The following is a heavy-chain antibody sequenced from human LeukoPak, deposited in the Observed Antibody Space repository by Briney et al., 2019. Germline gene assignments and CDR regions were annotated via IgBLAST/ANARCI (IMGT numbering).Heavy chain of an antibody. CDR2: IKQDESKR. Sequence: GGSLRLSCAASGFTFSNHWMSCVRQAPGKGLEWVANIKQDESKRYYVDSVKGRFTISRDNAKSSLYLQINSLRAEDTAVYYCAREASLYCSGNDCYWAFDRWGQGTPVTVSS. CDR1: GFTFSNHW. D-gene: IGHD2-21*02. J-gene: IGHJ5*02. CDR3: AREASLYCSGNDCYWAFDR. V-gene: IGHV3-7*01.